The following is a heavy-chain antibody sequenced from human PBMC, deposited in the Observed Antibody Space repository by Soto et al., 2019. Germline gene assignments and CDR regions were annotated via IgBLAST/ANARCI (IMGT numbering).Heavy chain of an antibody. CDR3: TRQTDAVQWMVVPTDYNFDY. J-gene: IGHJ4*02. D-gene: IGHD6-19*01. V-gene: IGHV3-73*02. CDR2: IRSKTNSYAT. CDR1: GFTFGGSA. Sequence: EGQLVESGGGLVQPGGSLKLSCAASGFTFGGSAMHWVRQASGKGLEWVGHIRSKTNSYATAYAESVQGRFTISRDDSMNTAYLPMNSLKTDDTAVYFCTRQTDAVQWMVVPTDYNFDYWGQGTLVTVSS.